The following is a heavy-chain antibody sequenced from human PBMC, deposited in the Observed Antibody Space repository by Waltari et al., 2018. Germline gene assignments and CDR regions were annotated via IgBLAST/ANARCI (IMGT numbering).Heavy chain of an antibody. CDR1: GFTFSSHA. CDR2: ISGSGDSA. Sequence: ELQLLEAGGGLVQPGGSVRRSCGASGFTFSSHALSWVRPAPGKGLEWVSAISGSGDSAFYAESVKGRFTVSRDNSKNTLFLQMNNLRAEDTAVYYCARDWRRSLEYLDWLLFALDYWGQGTLVTVSS. CDR3: ARDWRRSLEYLDWLLFALDY. J-gene: IGHJ4*02. D-gene: IGHD3-9*01. V-gene: IGHV3-23*01.